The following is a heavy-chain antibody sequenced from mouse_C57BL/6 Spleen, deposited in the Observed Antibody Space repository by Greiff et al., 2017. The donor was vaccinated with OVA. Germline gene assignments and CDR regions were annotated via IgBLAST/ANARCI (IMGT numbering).Heavy chain of an antibody. J-gene: IGHJ2*01. CDR3: ARASYGNYFDY. D-gene: IGHD2-1*01. Sequence: EVQVVESEGGLVQPGSSMKLSCTASGFTFSDYYMAWVRQVPEKGLEWVANINYDGSSTYYLDSLKSRFIISRDNAKNILYLQMSSLKSEDTATYYCARASYGNYFDYWGQGTTLTVSS. CDR2: INYDGSST. V-gene: IGHV5-16*01. CDR1: GFTFSDYY.